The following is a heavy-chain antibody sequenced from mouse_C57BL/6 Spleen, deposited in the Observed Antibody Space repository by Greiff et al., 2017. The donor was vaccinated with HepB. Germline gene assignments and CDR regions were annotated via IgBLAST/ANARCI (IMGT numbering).Heavy chain of an antibody. Sequence: QVQLQQPGAELVMPGASVKLSCKASGYTFTSYWMHWVKQRPGQGLEWIGEIDPSDSYTNYNQKFKGKSTLTVDKSSSTAYMQLSSLTSEDSAFYYCARFGYYEDFDYWGQGTTLTVSS. CDR2: IDPSDSYT. D-gene: IGHD2-3*01. V-gene: IGHV1-69*01. CDR1: GYTFTSYW. J-gene: IGHJ2*01. CDR3: ARFGYYEDFDY.